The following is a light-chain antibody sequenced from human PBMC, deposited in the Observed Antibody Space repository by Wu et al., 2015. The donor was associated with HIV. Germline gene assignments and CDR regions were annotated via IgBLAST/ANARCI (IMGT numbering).Light chain of an antibody. J-gene: IGKJ3*01. Sequence: EIVMTQSPATLSVSPGERATLSCRASQSISGSYLAWYQQKPGQSPRLLIYGASSRATGIPDRFSGSGSGTDFTLTISRLEPEDFAVYYCQHYGSSIFTFGPGTKVDIK. CDR3: QHYGSSIFT. CDR2: GAS. V-gene: IGKV3-20*01. CDR1: QSISGSY.